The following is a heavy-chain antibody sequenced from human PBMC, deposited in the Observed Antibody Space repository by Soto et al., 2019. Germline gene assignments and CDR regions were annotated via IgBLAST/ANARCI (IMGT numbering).Heavy chain of an antibody. CDR2: IYYNGIT. CDR3: ARGRRYYYDNTGPFYFEH. D-gene: IGHD3-22*01. Sequence: SETLSLTCTVSGGSISNYYWSRIRQPPGNELEWIAYIYYNGITNYNPSLKSRVTISVDTSKNQFSLTLTSVTAADTAVYYCARGRRYYYDNTGPFYFEHWGQGTLVTVSS. CDR1: GGSISNYY. J-gene: IGHJ4*02. V-gene: IGHV4-59*01.